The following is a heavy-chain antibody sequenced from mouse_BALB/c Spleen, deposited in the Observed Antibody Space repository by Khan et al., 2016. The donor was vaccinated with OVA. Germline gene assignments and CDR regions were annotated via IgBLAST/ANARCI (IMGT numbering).Heavy chain of an antibody. CDR1: GYAFTHYL. CDR2: INPGSGST. V-gene: IGHV1-54*01. CDR3: ARDDYDNFLYFDY. Sequence: VQLQESGGEVIRPGTSVKVSCKASGYAFTHYLIEWVKQRPGQGLEWIGVINPGSGSTNYNEKFKGKAILTADKSSSTAYMQLGSLTSDDAAAYFCARDDYDNFLYFDYWGQGTTLTVSS. D-gene: IGHD2-1*01. J-gene: IGHJ2*01.